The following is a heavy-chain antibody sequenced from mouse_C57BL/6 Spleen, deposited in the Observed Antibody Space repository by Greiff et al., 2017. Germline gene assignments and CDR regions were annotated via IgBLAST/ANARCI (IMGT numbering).Heavy chain of an antibody. Sequence: QVQLQQPGAELVKPGASVKMSCKASGYTFTSYWITWVKQRPGQGLEWIGDIYPGSGSTNYNEKFKSKATLTVDTSSSTAYMQLSSLTSEDSAVYYCARWGGYYGYYARDYWGQGTSVSVSS. D-gene: IGHD1-1*01. CDR3: ARWGGYYGYYARDY. V-gene: IGHV1-55*01. CDR1: GYTFTSYW. J-gene: IGHJ4*01. CDR2: IYPGSGST.